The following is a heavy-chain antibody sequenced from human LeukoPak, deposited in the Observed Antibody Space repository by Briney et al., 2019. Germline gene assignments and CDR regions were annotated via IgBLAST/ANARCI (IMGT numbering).Heavy chain of an antibody. D-gene: IGHD6-13*01. CDR1: GFTFSSYS. Sequence: GGSLRLSCAASGFTFSSYSMNWVRQAPGKGLEWVSYISSSSSTIYYADSVKGRFTISRDNAKNSLYLQMNSLRAEDTAVYYCAREVAAAGMSFDYWGQGTLVTLSS. V-gene: IGHV3-48*01. J-gene: IGHJ4*02. CDR3: AREVAAAGMSFDY. CDR2: ISSSSSTI.